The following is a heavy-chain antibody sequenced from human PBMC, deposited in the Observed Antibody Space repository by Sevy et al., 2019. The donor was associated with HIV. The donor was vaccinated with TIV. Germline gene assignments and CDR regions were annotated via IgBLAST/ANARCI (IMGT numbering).Heavy chain of an antibody. V-gene: IGHV4-59*01. J-gene: IGHJ4*02. CDR3: ARVGSYWELDY. CDR2: IYYSGST. Sequence: SETLSLTCTVSGGSIRSYYWSWIRQPPGKGLEWIGYIYYSGSTNYNPSLKSRVTISVDTSENQFSLKLSSVTAADTAVYYCARVGSYWELDYWGQGTLVTVSS. CDR1: GGSIRSYY. D-gene: IGHD1-26*01.